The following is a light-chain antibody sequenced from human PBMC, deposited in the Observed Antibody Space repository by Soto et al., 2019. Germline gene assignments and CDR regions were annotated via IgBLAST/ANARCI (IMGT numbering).Light chain of an antibody. V-gene: IGLV1-40*01. J-gene: IGLJ2*01. CDR3: QSYDSALSASV. Sequence: QSVLTQPPSVSGAPGQRVTISCTGSSSNIGAGHVVHWYQQFPGRAPKLLIYGSSNRPSGVPDRFSGSKSGTSASLAITGLQAEDEADYYCQSYDSALSASVFGGGTKPTVL. CDR2: GSS. CDR1: SSNIGAGHV.